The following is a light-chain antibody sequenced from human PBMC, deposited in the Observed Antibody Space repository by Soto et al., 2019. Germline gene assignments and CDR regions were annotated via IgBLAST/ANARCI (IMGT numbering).Light chain of an antibody. V-gene: IGLV2-14*01. CDR2: EVS. CDR3: SSYTSSSTLGV. J-gene: IGLJ1*01. CDR1: SSDVGGYNY. Sequence: QSVLTQPASVSGSPGQSITISCTGTSSDVGGYNYVSWYQQHPGKAPKPMIYEVSNRPSGVSNRFSGSKSGNTASLTISGLQAEDEADYYCSSYTSSSTLGVFGTGTKVTV.